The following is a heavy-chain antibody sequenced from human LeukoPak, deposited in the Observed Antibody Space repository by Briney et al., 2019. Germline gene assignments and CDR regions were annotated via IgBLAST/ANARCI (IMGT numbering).Heavy chain of an antibody. CDR2: INSDVSST. V-gene: IGHV3-74*01. D-gene: IGHD3-10*01. J-gene: IGHJ4*02. Sequence: PGGSLRLSCAASGFTVSSNYMSWVRQAPGKGLVWVSRINSDVSSTSYADSVKGRFTISRDNAKNTLYLQMNSLGAEDTAVYYCARAKYYYGSGSYYFDYWGQGTLVTVSS. CDR1: GFTVSSNY. CDR3: ARAKYYYGSGSYYFDY.